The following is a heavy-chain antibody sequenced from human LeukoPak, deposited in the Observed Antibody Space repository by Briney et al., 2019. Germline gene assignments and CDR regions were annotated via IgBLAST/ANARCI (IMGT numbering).Heavy chain of an antibody. D-gene: IGHD6-13*01. J-gene: IGHJ4*02. CDR1: GFTFSSYA. CDR2: ISGSGGST. V-gene: IGHV3-23*01. Sequence: AGGSLRLSCAASGFTFSSYAMSWVRQAPGKGLEWVSAISGSGGSTYYADSVKGRFTISRDNSKNTLYLQMNSLRAEDTAVYYRAKVHESSSWYEELDYWGQGTLVTVSS. CDR3: AKVHESSSWYEELDY.